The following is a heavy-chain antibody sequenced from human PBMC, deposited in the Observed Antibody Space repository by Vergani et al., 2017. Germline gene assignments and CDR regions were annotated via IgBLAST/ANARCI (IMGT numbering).Heavy chain of an antibody. CDR3: ARGWDSSCWFDP. Sequence: QVQLVQSGAEVKKPGASVKFSCKASGYTFTGYYMHWVRQAPGQGLEWMGWINPNSGGTTYAQKFQGRFTMTRDTSISTAYMELSRLRSDDTAVYYCARGWDSSCWFDPWGQGTLVTVSS. D-gene: IGHD6-6*01. J-gene: IGHJ5*02. V-gene: IGHV1-2*02. CDR2: INPNSGGT. CDR1: GYTFTGYY.